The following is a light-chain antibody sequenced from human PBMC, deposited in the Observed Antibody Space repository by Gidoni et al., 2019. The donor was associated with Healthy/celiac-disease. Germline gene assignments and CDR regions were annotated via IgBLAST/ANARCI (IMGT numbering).Light chain of an antibody. CDR2: DVS. CDR1: SSDVGNYNY. CDR3: CSYAGRYTVI. V-gene: IGLV2-11*01. J-gene: IGLJ2*01. Sequence: QSALTQPRSVSGSPGQSVTIPCTGSSSDVGNYNYVSWYQQYPGKAPKLIIYDVSKWPSGLPDRFSGSKSGNTASLTISGLQSEDEADYYCCSYAGRYTVIFGGGTRLTVL.